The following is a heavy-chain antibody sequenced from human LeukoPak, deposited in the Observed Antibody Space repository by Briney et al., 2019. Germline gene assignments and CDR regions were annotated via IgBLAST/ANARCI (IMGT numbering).Heavy chain of an antibody. V-gene: IGHV4-34*01. J-gene: IGHJ4*02. D-gene: IGHD5-18*01. CDR2: INHSGST. CDR1: GGSISSYY. Sequence: KPSETLSLTCTVSGGSISSYYWSWIRQPPGKGLEWIGEINHSGSTNYNPSLKSRVTISVDTSKNQFSLKLSSVTAADTAVYYCAREWYSYGYEYWGQGTLVTVSS. CDR3: AREWYSYGYEY.